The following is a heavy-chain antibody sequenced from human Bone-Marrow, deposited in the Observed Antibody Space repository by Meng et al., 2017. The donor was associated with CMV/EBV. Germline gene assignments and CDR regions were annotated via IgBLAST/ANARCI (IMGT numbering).Heavy chain of an antibody. CDR1: GGSISSGDYY. CDR2: MYYSGST. Sequence: SETLSLTCTVSGGSISSGDYYWSWIRQPPGKGLEWIGNMYYSGSTFYSSPLNSRVTISGDTSKNHFSLKLSSVTAADMAVYYSARGNTRMGSWFDPWGQGTLVTVSS. V-gene: IGHV4-39*02. J-gene: IGHJ5*02. D-gene: IGHD3-16*01. CDR3: ARGNTRMGSWFDP.